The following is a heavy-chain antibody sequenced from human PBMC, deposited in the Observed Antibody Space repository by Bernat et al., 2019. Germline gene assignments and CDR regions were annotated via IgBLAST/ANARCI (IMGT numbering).Heavy chain of an antibody. J-gene: IGHJ4*02. CDR2: IYYSGST. V-gene: IGHV4-39*01. CDR1: GGSISSSSYY. CDR3: ARHRNPYYFDH. D-gene: IGHD4-4*01. Sequence: QLQLQESGPGLVKPSETLSLTCTVSGGSISSSSYYWGWIRQPPGKGLAWIVSIYYSGSTYYNPSLKSRVTISVDTSTNQFSLTLSSVPAADTAVYYCARHRNPYYFDHWGPGTLVTVSP.